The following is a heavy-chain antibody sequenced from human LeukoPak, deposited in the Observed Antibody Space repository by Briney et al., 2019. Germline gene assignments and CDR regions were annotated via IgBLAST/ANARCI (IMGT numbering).Heavy chain of an antibody. CDR3: ARVFRGYSYGPFDY. CDR2: IYSTGST. V-gene: IGHV4-59*01. CDR1: SGSITNYY. D-gene: IGHD5-18*01. J-gene: IGHJ4*02. Sequence: SETLSLTCTVSSGSITNYYWTWIRQPPGKGLEWIGYIYSTGSTNYNPSLKSRVTVSVDTSKNQFSLRLSSVTAADTAVYYCARVFRGYSYGPFDYWGQGALVTVSS.